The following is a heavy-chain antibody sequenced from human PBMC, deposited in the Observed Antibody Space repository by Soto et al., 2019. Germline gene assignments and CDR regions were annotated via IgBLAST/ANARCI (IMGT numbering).Heavy chain of an antibody. V-gene: IGHV3-49*04. CDR1: GFTFENYA. J-gene: IGHJ4*02. CDR2: VRNQTYGGTP. D-gene: IGHD3-3*01. Sequence: GGSLRLSCTTSGFTFENYAINWVRQAPGKGLEWVGLVRNQTYGGTPEYAASIKGRFTIPRDDSNDIASLQMNRLYTEDSGVYYCTRAEGPDTAYFSDYWGQGTLV. CDR3: TRAEGPDTAYFSDY.